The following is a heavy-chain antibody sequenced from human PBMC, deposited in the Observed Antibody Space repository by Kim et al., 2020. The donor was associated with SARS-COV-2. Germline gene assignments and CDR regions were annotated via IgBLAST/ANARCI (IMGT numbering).Heavy chain of an antibody. V-gene: IGHV1-69*01. Sequence: NYAQTFQGRVTITADESTSTAYMELSSLRSEDTAVYYCARVKGGYSGYDSWGQGTLVTVSS. J-gene: IGHJ5*02. CDR3: ARVKGGYSGYDS. D-gene: IGHD5-12*01.